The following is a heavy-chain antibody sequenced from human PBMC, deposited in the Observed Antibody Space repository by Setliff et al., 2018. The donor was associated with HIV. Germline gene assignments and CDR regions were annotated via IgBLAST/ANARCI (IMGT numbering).Heavy chain of an antibody. Sequence: LRLSCAASGFTFSSYSMNWVRQAPGKGLEWVSYISSSSSTIYYADSVKGRFTISRDNSKNTLYLQMNSLRPEDTAVYYCARDFSNYYDSSGYTGDYWGQGTLVTVS. CDR2: ISSSSSTI. CDR3: ARDFSNYYDSSGYTGDY. J-gene: IGHJ4*02. D-gene: IGHD3-22*01. CDR1: GFTFSSYS. V-gene: IGHV3-48*01.